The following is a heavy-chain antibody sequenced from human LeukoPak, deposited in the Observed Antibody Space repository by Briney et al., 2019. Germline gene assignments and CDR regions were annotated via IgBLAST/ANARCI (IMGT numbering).Heavy chain of an antibody. CDR3: AKDGCSGGRCYFFDY. CDR1: GVTFSSYG. Sequence: GGSLRLSCAASGVTFSSYGMHWVRQAPGKGLEWVAFIRYDGSNKYYADSVKGRFTISRDNSKNTPYMQMNSLRAEDTAVYYCAKDGCSGGRCYFFDYWGQGTLVTVSS. CDR2: IRYDGSNK. J-gene: IGHJ4*02. D-gene: IGHD2-15*01. V-gene: IGHV3-30*02.